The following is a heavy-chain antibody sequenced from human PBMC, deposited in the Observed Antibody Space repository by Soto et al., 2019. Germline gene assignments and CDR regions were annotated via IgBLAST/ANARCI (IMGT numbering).Heavy chain of an antibody. Sequence: LSLTCTVSNGSVSSGTYSWSWVRQPPGKGLEWIGYIYYSGTTYYTPSLKSRLTMSMDRANDHFSLNLTSVTAADTAVYFCARGHYYYGMDVWGQGITVTVSS. CDR2: IYYSGTT. CDR3: ARGHYYYGMDV. J-gene: IGHJ6*02. V-gene: IGHV4-30-2*01. CDR1: NGSVSSGTYS.